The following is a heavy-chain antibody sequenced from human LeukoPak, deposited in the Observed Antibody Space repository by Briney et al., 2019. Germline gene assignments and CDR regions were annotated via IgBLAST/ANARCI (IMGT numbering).Heavy chain of an antibody. J-gene: IGHJ4*02. V-gene: IGHV4-59*01. CDR2: IYYSGST. D-gene: IGHD3-22*01. CDR3: ARTNAYYYDSSGYPLFDY. CDR1: GGSISSYY. Sequence: SETLSLTCTVSGGSISSYYWSWIRQPPGKGLEWIGYIYYSGSTNYNPSLKSRVTISVDTSKNQFPLKLSSVTAADTAVYYCARTNAYYYDSSGYPLFDYWGQGTLVTVSS.